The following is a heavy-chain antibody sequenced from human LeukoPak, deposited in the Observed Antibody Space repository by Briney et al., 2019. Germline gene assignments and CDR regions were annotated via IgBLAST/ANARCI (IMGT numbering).Heavy chain of an antibody. Sequence: GGSLRLSCAASGFTFDDFAMHWVRQAPGKGLERVSLISGDGGSTYYADSVKGRFTISRDNSKNSLYLQMNSLRTEDTALYYCAKGGKKGNMIVVIITYFDYWGQGTLVTVSS. V-gene: IGHV3-43*02. J-gene: IGHJ4*02. CDR2: ISGDGGST. D-gene: IGHD3-22*01. CDR1: GFTFDDFA. CDR3: AKGGKKGNMIVVIITYFDY.